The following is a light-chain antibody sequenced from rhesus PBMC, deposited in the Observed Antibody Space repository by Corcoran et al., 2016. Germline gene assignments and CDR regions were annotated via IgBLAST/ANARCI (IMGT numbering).Light chain of an antibody. CDR1: QGISSY. CDR3: QQHNSYPWT. V-gene: IGKV1-25*01. J-gene: IGKJ1*01. CDR2: KAY. Sequence: DIQMTQSPSSLSASVGDTVTITCRASQGISSYLAWYQQKPGKAPKLLIYKAYTLQSGFPSRFSGSGSGTDFTLTISSLQPEDFATYYCQQHNSYPWTFGQGTKVEIK.